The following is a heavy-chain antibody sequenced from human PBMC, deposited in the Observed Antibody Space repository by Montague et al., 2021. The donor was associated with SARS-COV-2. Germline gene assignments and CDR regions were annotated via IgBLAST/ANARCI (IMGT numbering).Heavy chain of an antibody. Sequence: CAISGDSVSTNSGTWNWVRLSPSRGLEWLGRTYYRTEWYSDYSVSVNSRVSINPATSKNQFSLQLNSVTPEDTAVYCCSRAERGSRGDGNCCRYFFNYWGQGTLVTVSS. CDR3: SRAERGSRGDGNCCRYFFNY. J-gene: IGHJ4*02. V-gene: IGHV6-1*01. CDR2: TYYRTEWYS. CDR1: GDSVSTNSGT. D-gene: IGHD2-15*01.